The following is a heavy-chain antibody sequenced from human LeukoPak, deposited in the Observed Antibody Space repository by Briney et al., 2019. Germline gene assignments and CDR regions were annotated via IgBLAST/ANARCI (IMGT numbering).Heavy chain of an antibody. D-gene: IGHD5-24*01. V-gene: IGHV7-4-1*02. CDR1: GYTFTSYA. CDR2: INTNTENP. CDR3: AREGDGNGYTDAFDI. Sequence: ASVKVSCKASGYTFTSYAMNWVRQAPGQGLEWMGWINTNTENPTYAQGFTGRFVFSLDTSVSTAYLQISSLKAEDTAVYYCAREGDGNGYTDAFDIWGQGTMVTVSS. J-gene: IGHJ3*02.